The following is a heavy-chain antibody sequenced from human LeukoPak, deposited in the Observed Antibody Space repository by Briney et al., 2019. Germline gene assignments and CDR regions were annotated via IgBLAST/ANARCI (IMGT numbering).Heavy chain of an antibody. CDR1: GGSISSYY. V-gene: IGHV4-59*01. CDR2: IYYSGST. Sequence: PSETLSLTCTVSGGSISSYYWSWIRQPPGKGLEWIGYIYYSGSTNYNPSLKSRVTISGDTSKNQFSLKLTSVTAADTAVYYCARGLGSRYYFNSWGQGTLVTVSS. J-gene: IGHJ4*02. D-gene: IGHD3-10*01. CDR3: ARGLGSRYYFNS.